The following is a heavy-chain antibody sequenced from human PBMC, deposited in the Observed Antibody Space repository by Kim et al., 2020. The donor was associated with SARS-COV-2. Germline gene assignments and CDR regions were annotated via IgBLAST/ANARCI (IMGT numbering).Heavy chain of an antibody. D-gene: IGHD6-13*01. CDR3: ASDAPPWRSWYSVRLGGGNYFDY. Sequence: GGSLRLSCAASGFTFSSYSMNWVRQAPGKGLEWVSSISSSSSYIYYADSVKGRFTISRDNAKNSLYLQMNSLRAEDTAVYYCASDAPPWRSWYSVRLGGGNYFDYWGQGTLVTVSS. CDR1: GFTFSSYS. V-gene: IGHV3-21*01. CDR2: ISSSSSYI. J-gene: IGHJ4*02.